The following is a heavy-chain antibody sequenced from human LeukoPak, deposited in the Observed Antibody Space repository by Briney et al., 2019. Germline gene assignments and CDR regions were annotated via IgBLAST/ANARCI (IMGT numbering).Heavy chain of an antibody. J-gene: IGHJ3*02. Sequence: GGSLRLSCADSAFTFRSFTMNWVRQAPGKGLEWVSSISSSSSFIYYADSVKGRFTISRDNAHNSLFLQMDSLRAEDTAVYYCARSKAVEAFDTWGQGTMVTVSS. V-gene: IGHV3-21*01. D-gene: IGHD6-25*01. CDR1: AFTFRSFT. CDR3: ARSKAVEAFDT. CDR2: ISSSSSFI.